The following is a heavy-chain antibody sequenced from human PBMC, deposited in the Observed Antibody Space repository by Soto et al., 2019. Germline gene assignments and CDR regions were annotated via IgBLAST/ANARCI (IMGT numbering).Heavy chain of an antibody. CDR3: AGRTASRYYYGMDV. V-gene: IGHV4-59*01. CDR1: GGSISSYY. Sequence: SETLSLTCTVSGGSISSYYWSWTRQPPGKGLEWIGYIYYSGSTNYNPSLKSRVTISVDTSKNQFSLKLSSVTAADTAVYYCAGRTASRYYYGMDVWGQGTTVTVSS. J-gene: IGHJ6*02. CDR2: IYYSGST. D-gene: IGHD5-18*01.